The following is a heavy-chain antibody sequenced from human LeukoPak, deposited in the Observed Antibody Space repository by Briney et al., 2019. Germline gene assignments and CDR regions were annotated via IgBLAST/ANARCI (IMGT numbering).Heavy chain of an antibody. V-gene: IGHV3-21*01. D-gene: IGHD1-26*01. CDR3: ARFQSGSYYFDY. CDR1: GFTFSSYS. J-gene: IGHJ4*02. CDR2: ITFSSSYI. Sequence: PGGSLRLSCAASGFTFSSYSMNWVRQAPGKGLEWVSSITFSSSYIYYADSVKGRFTISRDNAKNSLYLQMDSLRDEDTAVYFCARFQSGSYYFDYWGQGTLVTVSS.